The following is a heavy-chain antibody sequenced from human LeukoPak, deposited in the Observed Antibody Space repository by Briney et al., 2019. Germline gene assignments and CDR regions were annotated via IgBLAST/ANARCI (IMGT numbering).Heavy chain of an antibody. CDR1: GGSFSGYY. CDR2: INHSGST. J-gene: IGHJ6*02. Sequence: SETLSLTCAVYGGSFSGYYWSWIRQPPGKGLEWIGEINHSGSTNYNPSLKSRVTISVDTSKNQISLKLSSVTAADTAVYYCARAEPLYCSSTSCYFIGYYGMDVWGQGTTVTVSS. V-gene: IGHV4-34*01. CDR3: ARAEPLYCSSTSCYFIGYYGMDV. D-gene: IGHD2-2*01.